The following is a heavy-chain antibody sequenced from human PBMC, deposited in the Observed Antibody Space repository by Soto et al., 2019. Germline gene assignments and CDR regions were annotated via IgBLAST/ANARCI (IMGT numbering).Heavy chain of an antibody. D-gene: IGHD3-3*01. Sequence: ASVKVSCKASGYTFTSYGISWVRQAPGQGLEWMGWISAYNGNTNYAQKLQGRVTMTTDTSTSTAYMELRSLRSDDTAVYYCARVQNYDFWSGYYYYFDYWGQGTLVTVSS. CDR1: GYTFTSYG. J-gene: IGHJ4*02. V-gene: IGHV1-18*01. CDR3: ARVQNYDFWSGYYYYFDY. CDR2: ISAYNGNT.